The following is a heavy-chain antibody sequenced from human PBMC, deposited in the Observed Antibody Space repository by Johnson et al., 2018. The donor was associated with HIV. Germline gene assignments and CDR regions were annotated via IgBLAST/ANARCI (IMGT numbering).Heavy chain of an antibody. CDR3: ARALYFYDSTSPLESEAFDI. V-gene: IGHV3-15*05. J-gene: IGHJ3*02. Sequence: VQLVESGGGLVKPGGSLRLSCAASGFTFSNAWMSWVRQAPGKGLEWVGRIKSKTDGGTTDYAAPVKGRFTISRDNAKNSLYLQMNSLRAEDTALYYCARALYFYDSTSPLESEAFDIWGQGTMVTVSS. CDR2: IKSKTDGGTT. CDR1: GFTFSNAW. D-gene: IGHD3-22*01.